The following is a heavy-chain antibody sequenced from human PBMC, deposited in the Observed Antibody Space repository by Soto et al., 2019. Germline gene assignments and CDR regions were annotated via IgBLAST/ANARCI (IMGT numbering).Heavy chain of an antibody. J-gene: IGHJ1*01. D-gene: IGHD1-7*01. CDR1: GFTFSVYA. CDR3: AKYSELPYEAYLQQ. Sequence: EVQVLESGGGVVQPGGSLRLSCAASGFTFSVYAMSWVRQAPGKGLEWVSAISSNGGRTFYADSLRGRFTISRDNSKSALYLQMNNLRAEDTAIYYCAKYSELPYEAYLQQWGQGTLVTVSS. CDR2: ISSNGGRT. V-gene: IGHV3-23*01.